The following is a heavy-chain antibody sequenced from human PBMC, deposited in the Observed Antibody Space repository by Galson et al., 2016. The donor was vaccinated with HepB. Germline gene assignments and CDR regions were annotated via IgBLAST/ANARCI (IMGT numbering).Heavy chain of an antibody. CDR2: ISSGSSYI. Sequence: SLRLSCAASGFTFSRYTMNWVRQDPGKGLEWVSSISSGSSYIYYADSVKGRFTISRDNAKNSLYRQMNSLRAEDTAVYYCVRVRADYGGNMPDAFDIWGQGTMVTVSS. J-gene: IGHJ3*02. D-gene: IGHD4-23*01. CDR1: GFTFSRYT. V-gene: IGHV3-21*01. CDR3: VRVRADYGGNMPDAFDI.